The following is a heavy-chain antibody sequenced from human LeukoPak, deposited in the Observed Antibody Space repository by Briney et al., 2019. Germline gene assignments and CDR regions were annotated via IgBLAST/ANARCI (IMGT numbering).Heavy chain of an antibody. J-gene: IGHJ3*02. CDR1: GYTFTGYY. D-gene: IGHD4-17*01. CDR2: INPNSGGT. CDR3: ARVVATGYGDYFDAFDI. Sequence: GASVKVSCKASGYTFTGYYMHWVRQAPGQGLEWMGCINPNSGGTNYAQKFQGRVTMTRDTSISTAYMELSRLRSDDTAVYYCARVVATGYGDYFDAFDIWGQGTMVTVSS. V-gene: IGHV1-2*02.